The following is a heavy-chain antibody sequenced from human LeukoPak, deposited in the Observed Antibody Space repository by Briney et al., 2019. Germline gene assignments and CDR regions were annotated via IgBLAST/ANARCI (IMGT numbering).Heavy chain of an antibody. V-gene: IGHV3-11*01. J-gene: IGHJ4*02. CDR1: GFTFSDYY. D-gene: IGHD5-18*01. CDR2: ISSSGSTI. CDR3: ARARAGYSYLFDY. Sequence: PGGSLRLSCAASGFTFSDYYMSWIRQAPGKGLEWVSYISSSGSTIYYADSVKGRFTISRDNAKNSLYLQMNSLGAEDTAVYYCARARAGYSYLFDYWGQGTLVTVSS.